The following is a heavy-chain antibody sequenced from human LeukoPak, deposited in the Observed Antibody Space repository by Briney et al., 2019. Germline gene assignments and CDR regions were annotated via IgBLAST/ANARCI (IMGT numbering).Heavy chain of an antibody. Sequence: GGSLRLSCAASGFTFSSYGMHWVRQAPGKGLEWVAFIRYDGSNKYYADSVKGRFTISRDNSKNTLYLQMNSLRAEDTAVYYCAKGGSGSFPNSAFDIWGQGTMVTVSS. CDR2: IRYDGSNK. CDR3: AKGGSGSFPNSAFDI. CDR1: GFTFSSYG. D-gene: IGHD1-26*01. J-gene: IGHJ3*02. V-gene: IGHV3-30*02.